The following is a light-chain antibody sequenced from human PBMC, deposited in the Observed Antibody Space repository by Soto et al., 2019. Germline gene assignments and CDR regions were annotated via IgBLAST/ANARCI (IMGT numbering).Light chain of an antibody. CDR1: QTISKNY. J-gene: IGKJ4*01. CDR3: QQYASSPLT. CDR2: HAS. V-gene: IGKV3-20*01. Sequence: EIVLTQSRGTLSLSPGERATLSCRASQTISKNYLAWYQQKPGQAPRPLIYHASTRAAGIPDRFSGSGSGTDFTLTISRLEPEDFAVYFCQQYASSPLTFGGGTKVEI.